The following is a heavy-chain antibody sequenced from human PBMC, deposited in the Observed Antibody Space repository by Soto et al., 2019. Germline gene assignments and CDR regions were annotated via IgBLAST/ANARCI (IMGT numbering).Heavy chain of an antibody. J-gene: IGHJ4*02. V-gene: IGHV4-31*03. CDR3: ARVITIYDSSGYYYRATLFDH. D-gene: IGHD3-22*01. CDR2: IYYSGST. Sequence: SETLSLTCTVSGGSISSGGYYWSWIRQHPGKGLEWIGYIYYSGSTYYNPSLKSRVTISVDTSKNQFSLKLSSVTAADTAVYYCARVITIYDSSGYYYRATLFDHWGQGTLVTVSS. CDR1: GGSISSGGYY.